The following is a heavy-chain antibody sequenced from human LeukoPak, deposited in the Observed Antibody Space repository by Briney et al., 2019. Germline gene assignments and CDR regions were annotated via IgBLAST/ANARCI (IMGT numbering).Heavy chain of an antibody. D-gene: IGHD2-2*01. CDR2: IYYSGIT. CDR1: GGSISSGGYY. CDR3: ARCSEYVHAFDI. Sequence: SETLSLTCTVSGGSISSGGYYWSWIRQHPGKCLEWIGYIYYSGITYYNPPLKSRVTISVDTSRNQFSLKLSSVTAADTAVYYCARCSEYVHAFDIWGQGTMVTVSS. J-gene: IGHJ3*02. V-gene: IGHV4-31*03.